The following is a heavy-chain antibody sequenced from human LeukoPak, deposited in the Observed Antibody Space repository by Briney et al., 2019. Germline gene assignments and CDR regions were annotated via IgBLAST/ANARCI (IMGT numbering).Heavy chain of an antibody. CDR2: INHSGST. CDR3: ARIRDGYNTFDY. D-gene: IGHD5-24*01. V-gene: IGHV4-34*01. J-gene: IGHJ4*02. CDR1: GGSFSGYY. Sequence: SETLSLTCAVYGGSFSGYYWSWIRQPPGKGLEWIGEINHSGSTNYNPSLKSRVTISVDTSKNQFSLKLSSMTAADTAVYYCARIRDGYNTFDYWGQGTLVTVSS.